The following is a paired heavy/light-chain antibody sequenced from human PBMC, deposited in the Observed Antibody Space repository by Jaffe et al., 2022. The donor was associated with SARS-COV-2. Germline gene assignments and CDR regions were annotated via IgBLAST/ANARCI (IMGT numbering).Heavy chain of an antibody. CDR3: AKEAGQYTYGFDYDS. J-gene: IGHJ4*02. CDR2: ISWESGTI. CDR1: GFAFDDYA. D-gene: IGHD5-18*01. V-gene: IGHV3-9*01. Sequence: EVHLEESGGGLVQPGRSLRLSCVGSGFAFDDYAMHWVRQAPGKGLEWVSGISWESGTIAYVDSVKGRFTISRDNAKNSLYLQMNSLRPEDTAFYYCAKEAGQYTYGFDYDSWGQGTLVTVSS.
Light chain of an antibody. Sequence: DIHLTQSPSFLSASVGDRVTITCRASQGISHYLAWYQQKPGRAPKLLIYAASTLHSGVPSRFSGSGSGTEFTLTITSLQPEDFATYYCQQVNNDPPYTFGQGTKLEIK. CDR1: QGISHY. J-gene: IGKJ2*01. CDR2: AAS. V-gene: IGKV1-9*01. CDR3: QQVNNDPPYT.